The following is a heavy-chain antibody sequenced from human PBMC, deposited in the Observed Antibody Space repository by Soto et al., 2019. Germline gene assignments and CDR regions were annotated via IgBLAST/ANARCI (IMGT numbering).Heavy chain of an antibody. CDR2: ISYDGSNK. CDR1: GFTFSSYG. Sequence: GGSLRLSCAASGFTFSSYGMHWVRQAPGKGLEWVAVISYDGSNKYYADSVKGRFTISRDNSKNTLYLQMNSLRAEDTAVYYCAKGTAVSSGYYEADAFDIWGQGTMVTVSS. D-gene: IGHD3-22*01. J-gene: IGHJ3*02. CDR3: AKGTAVSSGYYEADAFDI. V-gene: IGHV3-30*18.